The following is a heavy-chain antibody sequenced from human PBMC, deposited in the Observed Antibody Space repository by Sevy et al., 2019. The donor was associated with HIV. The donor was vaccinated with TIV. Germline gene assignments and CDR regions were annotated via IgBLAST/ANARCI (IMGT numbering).Heavy chain of an antibody. J-gene: IGHJ4*02. CDR3: AKDRFRNYYESSGYSIFDY. D-gene: IGHD3-22*01. CDR2: IGGGGGRT. V-gene: IGHV3-23*01. CDR1: GFTFNEYA. Sequence: GGSLRLSCGASGFTFNEYAMSWVRQAPGKGLEWVSGIGGGGGRTDYADSVKGRFTNSRDNSKNTLYLQMNSLRADDTAVYYCAKDRFRNYYESSGYSIFDYWGQGTLVTVSS.